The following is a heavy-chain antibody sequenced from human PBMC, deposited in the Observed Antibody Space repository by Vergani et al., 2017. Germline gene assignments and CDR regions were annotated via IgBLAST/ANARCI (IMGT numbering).Heavy chain of an antibody. V-gene: IGHV3-30-3*01. D-gene: IGHD4-17*01. CDR1: GFTFSSYA. CDR2: ISYDGSNK. J-gene: IGHJ4*02. Sequence: QVQLVESGGGVVQPGRSLRLSCAASGFTFSSYAMHWVRQAPGKGLEWVAVISYDGSNKYYADSVKGRFTISRDNSKNTLYLQMNSLRAEDTAVYYCARGASGDYVSSFDYWGQGTLVIVSS. CDR3: ARGASGDYVSSFDY.